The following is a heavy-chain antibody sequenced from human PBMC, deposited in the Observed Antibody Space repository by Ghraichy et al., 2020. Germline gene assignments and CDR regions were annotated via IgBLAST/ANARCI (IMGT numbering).Heavy chain of an antibody. Sequence: SETLSLTCAVYGGSFSGYYWSWIRQPPGKRLEWIGEINHSGSTNYNPSLKSRVTISVDTSKNQFSLKLSSVTAADTAVYYCASSIAYYYGSGRMYYFDYWGQGTLVTVSS. CDR1: GGSFSGYY. J-gene: IGHJ4*02. D-gene: IGHD3-10*01. V-gene: IGHV4-34*01. CDR3: ASSIAYYYGSGRMYYFDY. CDR2: INHSGST.